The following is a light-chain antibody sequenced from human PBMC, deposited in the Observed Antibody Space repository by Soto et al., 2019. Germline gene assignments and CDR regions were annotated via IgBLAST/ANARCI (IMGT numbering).Light chain of an antibody. CDR3: SSYSISTAYL. V-gene: IGLV2-14*01. Sequence: QSVLTQPASVSGSPGQSVTISCTGTSSDVGGYDYVSWYQLHPGKAPKLMIFEVSNRPSGVSYRFSGSKSGNTASLTISGLQVEDEADYFCSSYSISTAYLFGTGTKVTV. CDR1: SSDVGGYDY. J-gene: IGLJ1*01. CDR2: EVS.